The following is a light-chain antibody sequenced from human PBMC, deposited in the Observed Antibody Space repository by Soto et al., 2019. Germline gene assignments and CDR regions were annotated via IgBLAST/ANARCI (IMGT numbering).Light chain of an antibody. J-gene: IGKJ1*01. CDR2: AAS. Sequence: DIQMTQSPSSLSAYVGDRVTITCRASQAISNYLAWYQQKPGKVPKLLMYAASTLQSGVPSRFSGSGSGTDFTLTISSLQPEDVATYYCQKYNLAPWTFGQGTKVEIK. V-gene: IGKV1-27*01. CDR1: QAISNY. CDR3: QKYNLAPWT.